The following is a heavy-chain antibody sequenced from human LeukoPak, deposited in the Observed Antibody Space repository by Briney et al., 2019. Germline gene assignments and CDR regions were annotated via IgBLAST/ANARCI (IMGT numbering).Heavy chain of an antibody. V-gene: IGHV4-59*01. CDR2: IYYSGST. Sequence: SETLSLTCTVSGGSISSYYWSWIRQPPGKGLEWIGYIYYSGSTNYNPSLKSRVTISVDTSKNQFSLKLSSVTAADTAVYYCAGAGPDSGGWLLPSIDYWGQGTLVTVSS. CDR3: AGAGPDSGGWLLPSIDY. CDR1: GGSISSYY. D-gene: IGHD6-19*01. J-gene: IGHJ4*02.